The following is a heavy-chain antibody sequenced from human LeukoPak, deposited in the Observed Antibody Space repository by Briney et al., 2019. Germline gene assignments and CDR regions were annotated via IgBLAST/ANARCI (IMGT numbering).Heavy chain of an antibody. CDR1: GFTFSSYW. Sequence: PGGSLRLSCAASGFTFSSYWMSWVRQAPGKGLEWLANIKHDGSVQYYVDSVKGRFTISKDNAKNSLYLQMNSLRAEDTALYYCAKDNGGGGGGYSYGYDYWGQGTLVTVSS. CDR3: AKDNGGGGGGYSYGYDY. D-gene: IGHD5-18*01. CDR2: IKHDGSVQ. V-gene: IGHV3-7*03. J-gene: IGHJ4*02.